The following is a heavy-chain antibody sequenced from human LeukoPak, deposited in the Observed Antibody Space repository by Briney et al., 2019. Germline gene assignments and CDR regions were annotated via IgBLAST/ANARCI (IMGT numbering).Heavy chain of an antibody. J-gene: IGHJ3*02. CDR1: GFSFSNYA. CDR3: AKFSYPGERYHLPHNDAFDI. Sequence: GGSLRLSCVGSGFSFSNYAMTWVRQAPGKGLQWVSAISGGGGDTYYADSVKGRFTISRDNSKNTLYLQMNSLRAEDTAVYYWAKFSYPGERYHLPHNDAFDIWGQGTMVTVSS. CDR2: ISGGGGDT. V-gene: IGHV3-23*01. D-gene: IGHD2-2*01.